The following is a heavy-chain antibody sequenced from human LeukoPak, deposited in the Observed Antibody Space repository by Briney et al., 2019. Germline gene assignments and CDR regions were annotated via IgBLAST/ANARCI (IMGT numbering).Heavy chain of an antibody. J-gene: IGHJ4*02. CDR3: ARHGTYCGGDCYSDFDY. Sequence: SETLPLTCTVSGGSISSYYWSWIRQPPGKGLEWIGSIYHSGSTYYNPSLKSRVTISVDTSKNQFSLKLSSVTAADTAVYYCARHGTYCGGDCYSDFDYWGQGTLVTVSS. D-gene: IGHD2-21*01. CDR1: GGSISSYY. CDR2: IYHSGST. V-gene: IGHV4-59*08.